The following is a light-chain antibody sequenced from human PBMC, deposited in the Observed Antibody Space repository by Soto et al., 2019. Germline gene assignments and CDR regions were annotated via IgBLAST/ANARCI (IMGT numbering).Light chain of an antibody. CDR2: DVS. J-gene: IGLJ1*01. V-gene: IGLV2-11*01. Sequence: QSALTQPRSVSGSPGQSVTISCTGTSSDVGYYNYVSWYQQHPGTAPKLMIYDVSMRPSGVPDRFSGSKSGNTASLTISGLQAEDEADYYCCSYAGSYTVYVFGTGTKLTVL. CDR3: CSYAGSYTVYV. CDR1: SSDVGYYNY.